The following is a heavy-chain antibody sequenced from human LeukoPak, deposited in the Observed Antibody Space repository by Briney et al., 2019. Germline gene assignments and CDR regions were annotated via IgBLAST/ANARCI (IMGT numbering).Heavy chain of an antibody. J-gene: IGHJ6*03. V-gene: IGHV3-30*02. Sequence: PVGCLRLSCAASGFTFSSYGMHWVRQAPGKGLEWVAFIRSDGSNKYYADSVKGRFTISRDNSKNTLYLQMNSLRAEDTAVYYCAKDVAARPPNYYYYYMDVWGKGTTVTVS. CDR1: GFTFSSYG. D-gene: IGHD6-6*01. CDR2: IRSDGSNK. CDR3: AKDVAARPPNYYYYYMDV.